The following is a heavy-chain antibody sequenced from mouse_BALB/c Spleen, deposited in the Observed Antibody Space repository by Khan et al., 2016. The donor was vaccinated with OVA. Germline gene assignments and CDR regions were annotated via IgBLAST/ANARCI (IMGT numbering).Heavy chain of an antibody. CDR1: GYTFTDYN. D-gene: IGHD2-4*01. J-gene: IGHJ2*01. Sequence: EVQLQESGPELVKPGASVKISCKASGYTFTDYNMHWVKQSHGKSLEWIGYIYPYNGGTGYNQKFKSKATLTVDNSSSTAYMEHRSLTSEDSAVYYCARSRSPGYDCCLDSWGQGTTLAVSS. CDR3: ARSRSPGYDCCLDS. CDR2: IYPYNGGT. V-gene: IGHV1S29*02.